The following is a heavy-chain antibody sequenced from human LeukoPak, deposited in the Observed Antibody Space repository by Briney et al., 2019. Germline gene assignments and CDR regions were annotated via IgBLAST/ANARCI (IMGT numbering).Heavy chain of an antibody. Sequence: PGGSLRLSCAASGFTFSTYTMNWVRQAPGTGLEWISSINNSSDYIYYADSVKGRFTISRDNAKNSLFLQMNSLRAEDTAVYFCVKSTRAVMAMMDVWGKGTTVTVSS. CDR3: VKSTRAVMAMMDV. CDR1: GFTFSTYT. V-gene: IGHV3-21*01. CDR2: INNSSDYI. J-gene: IGHJ6*04. D-gene: IGHD3-16*01.